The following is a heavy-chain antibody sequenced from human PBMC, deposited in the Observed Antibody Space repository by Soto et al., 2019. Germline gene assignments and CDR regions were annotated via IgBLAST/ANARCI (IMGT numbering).Heavy chain of an antibody. CDR3: ATTGGIAAAATGVNYYYYYMDV. Sequence: SETLSLTCTVSGGSISSSNYYWGWIRQPPGKGLEWIGSIYYSGSTYYNPSLKSRVTISVDTSKNQFSLKLSSVTAADTAVYYCATTGGIAAAATGVNYYYYYMDVWGKGTTVTVSS. V-gene: IGHV4-39*01. CDR1: GGSISSSNYY. D-gene: IGHD6-13*01. J-gene: IGHJ6*03. CDR2: IYYSGST.